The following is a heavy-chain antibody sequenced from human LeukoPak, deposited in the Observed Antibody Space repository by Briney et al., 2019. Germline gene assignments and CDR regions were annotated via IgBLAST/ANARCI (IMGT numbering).Heavy chain of an antibody. CDR3: ARGTISGADYYYMDV. CDR1: AYSSTSYG. D-gene: IGHD1-1*01. J-gene: IGHJ6*03. Sequence: GASVKVSCKASAYSSTSYGMSWVRQAPGQGLEWMGWISSYNGNTKYAQKFQGRVTMTTDTSTSTAYMELRSLTSDDTAVYYCARGTISGADYYYMDVWGKGTTLTVSS. CDR2: ISSYNGNT. V-gene: IGHV1-18*01.